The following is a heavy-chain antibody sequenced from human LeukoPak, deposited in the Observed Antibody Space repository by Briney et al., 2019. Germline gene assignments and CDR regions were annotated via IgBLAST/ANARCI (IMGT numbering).Heavy chain of an antibody. CDR2: MNPNSGNT. V-gene: IGHV1-8*01. Sequence: ASVKVSCKVSGYTLTELCMHWVRQATGQGLEWMGWMNPNSGNTGYAQKFQGRVTMTRSTSISTAYMELSSLRSDDTAVYYCARSTVYCSGANCHNAFDIWGQGTMVTVSS. CDR1: GYTLTELC. J-gene: IGHJ3*02. CDR3: ARSTVYCSGANCHNAFDI. D-gene: IGHD2-2*02.